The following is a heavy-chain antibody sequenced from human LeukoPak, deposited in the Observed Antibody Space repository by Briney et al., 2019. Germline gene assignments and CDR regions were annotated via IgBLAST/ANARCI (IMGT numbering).Heavy chain of an antibody. Sequence: GGSLRLSCAASGFTFSSYAMSWVRQAPGKGLEWVSYISSSGSTIYYADSVKGRFTISRDNAKNSLYLQMNSLRAEDTAVYYCARDLDAMVNYWGQGTLVTVSS. CDR1: GFTFSSYA. CDR3: ARDLDAMVNY. CDR2: ISSSGSTI. D-gene: IGHD5-18*01. V-gene: IGHV3-48*03. J-gene: IGHJ4*02.